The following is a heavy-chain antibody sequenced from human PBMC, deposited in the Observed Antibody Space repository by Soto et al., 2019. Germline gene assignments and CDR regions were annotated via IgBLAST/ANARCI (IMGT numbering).Heavy chain of an antibody. CDR2: IYHSGYT. CDR3: ARAHCGDYGYGMDV. J-gene: IGHJ6*02. D-gene: IGHD4-17*01. Sequence: QLQLQESGSGLVKPSQTLSLTCAVSGGSISSGGYSWSWIWQPPGKGLEWIGYIYHSGYTYYNPSRKSRVTLTAARSKNQFSLKLSSVTAADTAVYYCARAHCGDYGYGMDVWGQGTTVTVSS. V-gene: IGHV4-30-2*01. CDR1: GGSISSGGYS.